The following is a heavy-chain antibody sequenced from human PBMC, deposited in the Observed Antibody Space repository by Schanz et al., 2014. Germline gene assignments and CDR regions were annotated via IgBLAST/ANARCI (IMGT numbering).Heavy chain of an antibody. V-gene: IGHV3-11*05. Sequence: QVQVVQSGGGLVKPGGSLRLSCAASGFVFGDYYMTWIRQAPGKGLEWVSTIGTSGGTNYAESVKGRFTISRDNSKNTLYLQMNSLRAEDTAVYYCAKDAENTAMITDYFDYWGQGTLVAVSA. CDR1: GFVFGDYY. D-gene: IGHD5-18*01. CDR2: IGTSGGT. CDR3: AKDAENTAMITDYFDY. J-gene: IGHJ4*02.